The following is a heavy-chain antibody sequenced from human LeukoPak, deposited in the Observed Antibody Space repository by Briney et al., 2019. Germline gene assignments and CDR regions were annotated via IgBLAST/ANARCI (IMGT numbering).Heavy chain of an antibody. Sequence: ESGPTLVNPTQTLTLTCTFSGFSLSTSGVGVGWNRQPPGKALEWLALIYGNDDKRYSPSLKSKLTITKDTSKNQVVLTMTNMDPVDTATYYCVHDIPGGEGFQHWGQGTLVTVSS. J-gene: IGHJ1*01. V-gene: IGHV2-5*01. CDR2: IYGNDDK. CDR1: GFSLSTSGVG. D-gene: IGHD3-16*01. CDR3: VHDIPGGEGFQH.